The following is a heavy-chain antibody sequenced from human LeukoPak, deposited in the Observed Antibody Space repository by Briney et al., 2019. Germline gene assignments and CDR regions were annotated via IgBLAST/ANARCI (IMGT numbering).Heavy chain of an antibody. J-gene: IGHJ3*02. V-gene: IGHV4-31*03. CDR2: IYYSGST. D-gene: IGHD3-22*01. CDR3: ARVTNYYDSSGYYYEGAFDI. Sequence: PSETLSLTCTVSGGSISSGGYYWSWIRQHPGKGLEWIGYIYYSGSTYYNPSLKSRVTISVDTSKNQFSLKLSSVTAADTAVYYCARVTNYYDSSGYYYEGAFDIWGQGTMVTVSS. CDR1: GGSISSGGYY.